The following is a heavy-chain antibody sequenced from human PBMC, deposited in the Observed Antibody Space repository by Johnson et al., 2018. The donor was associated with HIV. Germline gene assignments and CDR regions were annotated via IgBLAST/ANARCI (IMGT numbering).Heavy chain of an antibody. V-gene: IGHV3-30*02. J-gene: IGHJ3*01. CDR2: IRYDGSNN. CDR3: AKDRIRSTAPDTFDV. Sequence: QMLLVESGGGLVQPGGSLRLSCAASGFTFSSYGMHWVRQAPGKGLVWVAFIRYDGSNNYYADSVQGRFTISRDNSKNTLYLQMDSLRAVDTAVVYCAKDRIRSTAPDTFDVWGQETMVTVSS. CDR1: GFTFSSYG. D-gene: IGHD5-18*01.